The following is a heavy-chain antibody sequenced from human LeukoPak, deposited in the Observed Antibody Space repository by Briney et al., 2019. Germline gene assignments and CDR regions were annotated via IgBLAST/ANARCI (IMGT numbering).Heavy chain of an antibody. J-gene: IGHJ4*02. V-gene: IGHV4-34*01. CDR2: INHSGST. CDR1: GGSFSGYY. D-gene: IGHD3-10*01. Sequence: SETLSLTCAIYGGSFSGYYWSWIRQPPGKGLEWIGEINHSGSTNYNPSLKSRVTISVDTSKNQFSLKLSSVTAADTAVYYCARGGRVGVGYYGSGSYYYNYWGQGTLVTVSS. CDR3: ARGGRVGVGYYGSGSYYYNY.